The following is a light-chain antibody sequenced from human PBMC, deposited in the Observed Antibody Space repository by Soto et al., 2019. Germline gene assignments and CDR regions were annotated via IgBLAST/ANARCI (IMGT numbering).Light chain of an antibody. J-gene: IGKJ1*01. V-gene: IGKV1-5*01. CDR3: QHYTLYSAS. CDR2: DAS. Sequence: DIHMTQSPSTLSASVGDRVTISCRASQNIFTTLAWYQRKPGKAPKLLIFDASTLQSGVQPRFSGSGSGTEFTLTISSLQPDDFATYYCQHYTLYSASFGPGTKV. CDR1: QNIFTT.